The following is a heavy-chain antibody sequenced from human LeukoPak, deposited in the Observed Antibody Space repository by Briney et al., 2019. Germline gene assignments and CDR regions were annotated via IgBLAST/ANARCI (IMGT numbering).Heavy chain of an antibody. J-gene: IGHJ4*02. CDR1: GGSISSGDYY. CDR2: IYYSGST. CDR3: ARDRVAGAFEFDY. V-gene: IGHV4-30-4*01. Sequence: SETLSLTCTVSGGSISSGDYYWSWIRKPPGKGLEWIGYIYYSGSTYYNPSLKSRVTISVDTSKNQFSLKLSSVTAADTAVYYCARDRVAGAFEFDYWGQGTLVTVSS. D-gene: IGHD2-15*01.